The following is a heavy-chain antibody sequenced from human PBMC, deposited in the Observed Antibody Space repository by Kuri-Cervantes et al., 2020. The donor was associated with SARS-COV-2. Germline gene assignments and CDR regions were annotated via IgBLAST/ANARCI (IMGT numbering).Heavy chain of an antibody. CDR2: INSDGSST. Sequence: GESLKISCAASGFTFSSYWMHWVRQAPGKGLVWVSRINSDGSSTICADSVKGRFTISRDNAKNTLYLQMNSLRAEDTAVYYCARDGGYRTSSSFDYWGQGTLVTVSS. D-gene: IGHD3-16*02. CDR3: ARDGGYRTSSSFDY. CDR1: GFTFSSYW. V-gene: IGHV3-74*01. J-gene: IGHJ4*02.